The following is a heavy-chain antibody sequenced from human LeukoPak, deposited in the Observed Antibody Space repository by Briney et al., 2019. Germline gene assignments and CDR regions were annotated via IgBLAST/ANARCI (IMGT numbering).Heavy chain of an antibody. D-gene: IGHD3-10*01. Sequence: EASVKVSCKASGGTFSSYAISWVRQAPGQGLEWMGGIIPIFGTANYAQKFQGRVTITADKSTSTAYMELSSLRSEDTAVYYCARGRRYYGSGSYSWLSGRAPYYYYYMDVWGKGTTVTISS. CDR1: GGTFSSYA. V-gene: IGHV1-69*06. J-gene: IGHJ6*03. CDR3: ARGRRYYGSGSYSWLSGRAPYYYYYMDV. CDR2: IIPIFGTA.